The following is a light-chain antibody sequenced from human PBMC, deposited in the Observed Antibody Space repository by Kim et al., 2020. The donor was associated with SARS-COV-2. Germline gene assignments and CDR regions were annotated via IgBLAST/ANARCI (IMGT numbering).Light chain of an antibody. J-gene: IGLJ1*01. Sequence: SYELTQPPSVSVAPGKTATITCGGDNIGAYSVYWYQQKPGQAPVLVTYYDSDRPSGIPDRFSGSNSGNAATLTISSVEAGDDADYYCQVWDSASDHPNYVFGTGTRVTVL. CDR3: QVWDSASDHPNYV. CDR1: NIGAYS. CDR2: YDS. V-gene: IGLV3-21*04.